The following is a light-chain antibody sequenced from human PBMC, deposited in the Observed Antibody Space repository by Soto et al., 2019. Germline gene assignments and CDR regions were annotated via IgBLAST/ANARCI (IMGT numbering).Light chain of an antibody. V-gene: IGKV1-5*03. J-gene: IGKJ4*01. CDR2: KAS. CDR3: QHYNSYPLT. CDR1: QSISSW. Sequence: DIQMTQSPSTLSASEGDRVTITCRASQSISSWLAWYQKKPGKAPKLLIYKASSLQSGVPSRFSGSGSGTEFTLTISSLQPDDFATYYCQHYNSYPLTFGGGTKVEIK.